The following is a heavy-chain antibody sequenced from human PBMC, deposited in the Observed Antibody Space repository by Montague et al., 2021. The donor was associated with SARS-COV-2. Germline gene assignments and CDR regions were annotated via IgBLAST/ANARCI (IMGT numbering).Heavy chain of an antibody. J-gene: IGHJ6*01. CDR3: ARLLRSCTNGVCRSYYYYALDV. D-gene: IGHD2-8*01. Sequence: SETLSLTCTVSGGSISGFYWSWIRQPPGKGLEWIGYIYYSGSTKYNPSLESRVAVSVDRSKNQVSLKLASVTAADTAVYYCARLLRSCTNGVCRSYYYYALDVWGRGPRSTSPQ. V-gene: IGHV4-59*01. CDR1: GGSISGFY. CDR2: IYYSGST.